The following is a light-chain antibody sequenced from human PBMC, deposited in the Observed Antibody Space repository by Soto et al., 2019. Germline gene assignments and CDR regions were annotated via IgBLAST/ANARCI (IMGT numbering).Light chain of an antibody. CDR2: GAT. J-gene: IGKJ1*01. CDR3: QQYGSSPWT. V-gene: IGKV3-20*01. CDR1: QSVNSRY. Sequence: EIVLTQSPGTLSLSPGERATLSCRASQSVNSRYLTWYQQKPGQAPRLLMYGATSRATGVPDRFSGSGSGTDFTLTIRRLEPADFAVYYCQQYGSSPWTFGQGTKVEIK.